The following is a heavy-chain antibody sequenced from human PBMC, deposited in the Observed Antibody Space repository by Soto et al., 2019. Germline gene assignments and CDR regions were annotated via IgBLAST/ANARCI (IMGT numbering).Heavy chain of an antibody. CDR1: GDSINNGGHN. J-gene: IGHJ4*02. CDR3: ARSAVGATKSGFDS. V-gene: IGHV4-31*03. Sequence: QVQLQESGPGLVKPSQTLSLTCNVSGDSINNGGHNWSWIRQPPGKGLEWIGFIYYSGTTYCNPSLKSRVTISVHTSKIQFSLKLNSVTAADTAVYYCARSAVGATKSGFDSWGQGTLVTVSS. CDR2: IYYSGTT. D-gene: IGHD1-26*01.